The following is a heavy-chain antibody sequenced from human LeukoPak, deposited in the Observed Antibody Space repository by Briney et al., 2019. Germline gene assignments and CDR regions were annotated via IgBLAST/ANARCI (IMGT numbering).Heavy chain of an antibody. CDR2: INHSGST. D-gene: IGHD2-21*02. CDR3: ATGGDCCNFDY. CDR1: GGSFSGYY. J-gene: IGHJ4*02. Sequence: SETLSLTCAVYGGSFSGYYWSWIRQAPGKGLEWIGEINHSGSTNYNPSLKSRVTMSVDTSKKQFSLKLSSVTAADTSVYYCATGGDCCNFDYWGQGTLVTVSS. V-gene: IGHV4-34*01.